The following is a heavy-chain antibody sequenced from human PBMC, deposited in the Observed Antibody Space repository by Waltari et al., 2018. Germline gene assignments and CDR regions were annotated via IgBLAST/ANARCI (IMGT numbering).Heavy chain of an antibody. CDR3: ATQSWSNFEY. Sequence: EVQLVESGGGWVQPGGSLRLSGAAYEFTCADYWVTWVRQAPGKGLEWVANIKEDGSEKYYVDSVKGRFTISRDNAKNSLYLQMSSLRVEDTAVYYCATQSWSNFEYWGQGTLVTVSS. CDR2: IKEDGSEK. D-gene: IGHD3-3*01. V-gene: IGHV3-7*01. CDR1: EFTCADYW. J-gene: IGHJ4*02.